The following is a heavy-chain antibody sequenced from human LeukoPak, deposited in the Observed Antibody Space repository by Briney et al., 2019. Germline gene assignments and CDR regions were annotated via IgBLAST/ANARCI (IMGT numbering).Heavy chain of an antibody. J-gene: IGHJ1*01. CDR2: ISSSGSTI. CDR3: ARGRIGSQD. V-gene: IGHV3-48*03. D-gene: IGHD2/OR15-2a*01. CDR1: GFTFSSYE. Sequence: PGGSLRLSCAASGFTFSSYEMNWVRQAPGKGLEWVSYISSSGSTIYYADSVKGRFTISRDNTKNSLYLQMNSLRAEDTAVYFCARGRIGSQDWGQGTLVTVSS.